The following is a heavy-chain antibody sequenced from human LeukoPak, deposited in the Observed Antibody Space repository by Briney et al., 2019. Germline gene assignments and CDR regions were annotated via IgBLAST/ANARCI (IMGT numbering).Heavy chain of an antibody. CDR2: IYYSGST. CDR3: ARGVDSSGSLSY. D-gene: IGHD3-22*01. Sequence: SETLSLTCTVSGGSISSSSYYWGWIRQPPGKGLEWIGSIYYSGSTYYNPSLKSRVTISVDTSKNQFSLKLSSVTAADTAVYYCARGVDSSGSLSYWGQGTLVTVSS. V-gene: IGHV4-39*07. CDR1: GGSISSSSYY. J-gene: IGHJ4*02.